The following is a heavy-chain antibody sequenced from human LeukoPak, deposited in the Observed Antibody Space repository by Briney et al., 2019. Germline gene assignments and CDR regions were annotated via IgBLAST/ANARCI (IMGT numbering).Heavy chain of an antibody. J-gene: IGHJ4*02. CDR1: GGSISSYY. V-gene: IGHV4-59*01. Sequence: SETLSLTFTVSGGSISSYYWSWIRQPPGKGLEWIGYIYYSGSTNYNPSLKSRVTISVDTSKNQFSLKLSSVTAADTAVYYCALFDSSGLIPGGFDYWGQGTLVTVSS. CDR2: IYYSGST. D-gene: IGHD6-19*01. CDR3: ALFDSSGLIPGGFDY.